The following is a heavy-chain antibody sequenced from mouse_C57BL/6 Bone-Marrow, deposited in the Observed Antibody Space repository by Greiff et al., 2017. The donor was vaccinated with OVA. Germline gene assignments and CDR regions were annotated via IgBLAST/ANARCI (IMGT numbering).Heavy chain of an antibody. CDR3: ARSIFISTVVGLKDY. Sequence: VQLQQPGAELVKPGASVKLSCKASGYTFTSYWMHWVKQRPGRGLEWIGRIDPNSGGTKYNEKFKSKATLTVDKPSSTAYMQLISLTSEDSAVKYCARSIFISTVVGLKDYWGQGTSVTVSS. V-gene: IGHV1-72*01. D-gene: IGHD1-1*01. CDR2: IDPNSGGT. J-gene: IGHJ4*01. CDR1: GYTFTSYW.